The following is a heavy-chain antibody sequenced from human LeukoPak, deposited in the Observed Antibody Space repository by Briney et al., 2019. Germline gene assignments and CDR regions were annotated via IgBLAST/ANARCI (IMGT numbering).Heavy chain of an antibody. D-gene: IGHD4-17*01. CDR3: ARDLLDYGDYGAVPGYFDL. V-gene: IGHV3-30-3*01. CDR1: GFTFSSYA. Sequence: GGSLRLSCAASGFTFSSYAMHWVRQAPGKGLEWVAVISYDGSNKYYADSVKGRFTTSRDNSKNTLYLQMNSLRAEDTAVYYCARDLLDYGDYGAVPGYFDLWGRGTLVTVSS. CDR2: ISYDGSNK. J-gene: IGHJ2*01.